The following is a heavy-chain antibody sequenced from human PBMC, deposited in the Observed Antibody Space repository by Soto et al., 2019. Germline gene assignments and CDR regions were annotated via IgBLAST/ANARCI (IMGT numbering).Heavy chain of an antibody. Sequence: DVQLVESGGGLVQPGGSLRLSCVASGFTFSTYSMTWVRQAPGKGLEWISFINRDRTTIHYAASVKGRFTISRDNARSSLFLQMNGLGVEDTAAYYCARSTGDFWSGYYVDYWGQGTLVTVSS. J-gene: IGHJ4*02. V-gene: IGHV3-48*01. D-gene: IGHD3-3*01. CDR2: INRDRTTI. CDR3: ARSTGDFWSGYYVDY. CDR1: GFTFSTYS.